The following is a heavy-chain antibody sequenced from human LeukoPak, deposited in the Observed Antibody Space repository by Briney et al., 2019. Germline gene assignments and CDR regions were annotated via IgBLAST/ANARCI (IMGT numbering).Heavy chain of an antibody. Sequence: ASVKVSCKASGYTFTSYAMNWVRQAPGQGLEWMGWINTNTGNPTYAQGFTGRFVFSLDTSVSTAYLQISSLKAEDTAVYYCARKSVAATPRDIVYQYYSMDVWGKGTTVTVSS. V-gene: IGHV7-4-1*02. J-gene: IGHJ6*03. CDR3: ARKSVAATPRDIVYQYYSMDV. D-gene: IGHD2-15*01. CDR2: INTNTGNP. CDR1: GYTFTSYA.